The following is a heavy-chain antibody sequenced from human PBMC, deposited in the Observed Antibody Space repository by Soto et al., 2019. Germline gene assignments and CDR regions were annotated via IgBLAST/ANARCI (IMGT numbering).Heavy chain of an antibody. D-gene: IGHD1-26*01. CDR3: ARGSGTYLSAAFDI. CDR2: IWYDGSNK. V-gene: IGHV3-33*01. J-gene: IGHJ3*02. CDR1: GFTFNNYG. Sequence: GGSLRLSCAASGFTFNNYGMHWVRQAPGKGLEWVAVIWYDGSNKYYVDSVKGRFTISRDNSKNTLYLQMNSLRAEDTAVYYCARGSGTYLSAAFDIWGQGTMVTVS.